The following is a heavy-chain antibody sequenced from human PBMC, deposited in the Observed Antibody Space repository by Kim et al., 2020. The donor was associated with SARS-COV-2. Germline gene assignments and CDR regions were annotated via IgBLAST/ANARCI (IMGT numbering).Heavy chain of an antibody. J-gene: IGHJ4*02. Sequence: YAQKVQGRVTITADESTSTAYMELSSLRSEDTAVYYCARDAEDTAFGFDYWGQGTLVTVSS. V-gene: IGHV1-69*01. D-gene: IGHD5-18*01. CDR3: ARDAEDTAFGFDY.